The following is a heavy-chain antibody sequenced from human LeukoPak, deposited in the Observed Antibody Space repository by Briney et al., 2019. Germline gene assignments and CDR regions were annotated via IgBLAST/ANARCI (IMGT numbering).Heavy chain of an antibody. D-gene: IGHD4-23*01. CDR3: TRDGGNSGFDY. J-gene: IGHJ4*02. CDR1: GYTFTGYY. Sequence: GASVKVSCKASGYTFTGYYMHWVRQAPGQGLEWMGWINPKSGDTRYAEKFQGRVTMTRDTSISTGHMEVSGLTSDDTAVYYCTRDGGNSGFDYWGQGTLVTVSS. CDR2: INPKSGDT. V-gene: IGHV1-2*02.